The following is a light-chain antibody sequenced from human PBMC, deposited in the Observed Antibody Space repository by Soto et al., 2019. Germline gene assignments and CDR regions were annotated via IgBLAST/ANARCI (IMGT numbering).Light chain of an antibody. CDR2: GAY. V-gene: IGKV3-20*01. CDR1: QSLSSSY. CDR3: LQYASPLYT. J-gene: IGKJ2*01. Sequence: EIVLTQSPGTLSLSPGERATLSCRASQSLSSSYLAWYQLKPGQAPRLLIYGAYNRATGLPDRFSGSGSGTDFNLPICRLVPVDFAVYFCLQYASPLYTFGQGTKLEI.